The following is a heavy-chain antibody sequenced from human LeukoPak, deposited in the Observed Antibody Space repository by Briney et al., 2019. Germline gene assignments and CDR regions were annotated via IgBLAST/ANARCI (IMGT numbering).Heavy chain of an antibody. V-gene: IGHV3-33*01. CDR2: IWYDGSNK. D-gene: IGHD3-10*01. CDR1: GFTFSSYG. J-gene: IGHJ4*02. Sequence: GGSLRLSCAASGFTFSSYGMHWVRQAPGKGLEWVAVIWYDGSNKYYADSVKGRFTISRDNSKNTLYLQMNSLRAEDTAVYYCARANQHYYYGSGSYGYYFDYWGQGTLVTVSS. CDR3: ARANQHYYYGSGSYGYYFDY.